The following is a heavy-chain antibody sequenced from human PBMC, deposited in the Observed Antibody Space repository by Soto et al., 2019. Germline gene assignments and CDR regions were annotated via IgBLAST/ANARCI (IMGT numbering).Heavy chain of an antibody. D-gene: IGHD4-17*01. CDR3: ANGNTVTKFDY. Sequence: GGSLRLSCAASGFTFSSYAMSWVRQAPGKELEWVSAISGSGGSTYYADSVKGRFTISRDNSKNTLYLQMNSLRAEDTAVYYCANGNTVTKFDYWGQGTLVTVSS. CDR1: GFTFSSYA. V-gene: IGHV3-23*01. J-gene: IGHJ4*02. CDR2: ISGSGGST.